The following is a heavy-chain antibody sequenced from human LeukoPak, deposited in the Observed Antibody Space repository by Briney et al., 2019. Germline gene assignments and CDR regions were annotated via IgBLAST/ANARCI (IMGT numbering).Heavy chain of an antibody. CDR1: GFIFSSYS. J-gene: IGHJ6*02. Sequence: GGSLRLSCAASGFIFSSYSMNWVRQAPGKGLEWVSVIYSGGSTYYADSVKGRFTISRHNSKNTLYLQMNSLRAEDTAVYYCARRYYGMDVWGQGTTVTVSS. V-gene: IGHV3-53*04. CDR3: ARRYYGMDV. CDR2: IYSGGST.